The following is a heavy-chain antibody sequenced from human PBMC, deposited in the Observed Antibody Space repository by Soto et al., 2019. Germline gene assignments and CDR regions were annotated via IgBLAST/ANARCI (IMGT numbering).Heavy chain of an antibody. Sequence: SVKVSCKASGGTFNNYALSWVRQAPGQGLEWMGGIIPIFNSANYAQKFQGRVTITADDSTSTAYMELRSLRPDDTAVYYCAREVTVASYSFDFWGQGTLVAVSS. CDR3: AREVTVASYSFDF. CDR2: IIPIFNSA. J-gene: IGHJ4*02. CDR1: GGTFNNYA. D-gene: IGHD5-12*01. V-gene: IGHV1-69*13.